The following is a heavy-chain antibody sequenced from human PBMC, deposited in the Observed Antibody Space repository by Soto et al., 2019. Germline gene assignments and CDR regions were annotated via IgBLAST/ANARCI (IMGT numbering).Heavy chain of an antibody. V-gene: IGHV4-34*02. CDR1: GGSFSGYY. CDR2: ATHSGGT. D-gene: IGHD3-10*01. Sequence: QVQLQQWGAGLLKPSATLSLTCAVHGGSFSGYYWTWIRQAPGKGLEWVGEATHSGGTNYSPSLTSRVPISVDTSRKQFSLRLSSVTAADTAIYYCARGREMVWFGEETFGVDVWGQGTTVTVSS. CDR3: ARGREMVWFGEETFGVDV. J-gene: IGHJ6*02.